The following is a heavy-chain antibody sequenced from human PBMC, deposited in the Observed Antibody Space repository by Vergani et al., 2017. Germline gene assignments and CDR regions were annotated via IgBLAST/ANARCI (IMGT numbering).Heavy chain of an antibody. CDR2: IYYSGST. CDR1: GGSISSYY. V-gene: IGHV4-59*12. CDR3: ARETCSSTSCLYLGVAFDI. D-gene: IGHD2-2*01. J-gene: IGHJ3*02. Sequence: QVQLQESGPGLVKPSETLSLTCTVSGGSISSYYWSWIRQPPGKGLEWIGYIYYSGSTYYKSSLKSRVTISVDTSNNQFSLKLSSVTAADTAVYYCARETCSSTSCLYLGVAFDIWGQGTMVTVSS.